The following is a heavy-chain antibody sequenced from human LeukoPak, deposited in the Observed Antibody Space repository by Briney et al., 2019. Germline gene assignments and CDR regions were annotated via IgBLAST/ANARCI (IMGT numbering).Heavy chain of an antibody. CDR2: INPNSGGT. V-gene: IGHV1-2*02. Sequence: ASVKVSCKASGYTFTGYYMHWVRQAPGQGLEWMGWINPNSGGTNYAQKFQGRATMTRDTSISTAYMELSRLRSDDTAVYYCARGIVPAAMGWFIHYYYYYGMDVWGQGTTVTVSS. J-gene: IGHJ6*02. CDR1: GYTFTGYY. D-gene: IGHD2-2*01. CDR3: ARGIVPAAMGWFIHYYYYYGMDV.